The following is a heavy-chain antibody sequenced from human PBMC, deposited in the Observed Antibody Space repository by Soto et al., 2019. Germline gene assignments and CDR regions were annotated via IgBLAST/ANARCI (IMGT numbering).Heavy chain of an antibody. CDR2: ISYDGTNT. J-gene: IGHJ6*02. Sequence: QVQMVESGGGGVQPGRSLRLSCAASRLTLSNYVMHWVRQAPGKGLEWVAGISYDGTNTYYADSVTGRFSISRDNANNTLFLQMHSLRPEDTAVYYWAGGDYYYARGVWGQGTTVSVSS. V-gene: IGHV3-30*04. CDR3: AGGDYYYARGV. CDR1: RLTLSNYV.